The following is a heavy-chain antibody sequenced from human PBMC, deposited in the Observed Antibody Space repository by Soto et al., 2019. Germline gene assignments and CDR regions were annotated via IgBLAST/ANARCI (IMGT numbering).Heavy chain of an antibody. Sequence: GGSLRLSCAASGFTFSSYGMHWVRQAPGKGLEWVAVIWYDGSNKYYADSVKGRFTISRDNSKNTLYLQMNSLRAEDTAVYYCARGLLTRPDHLLLWPPWGQGTLVTVSS. CDR3: ARGLLTRPDHLLLWPP. D-gene: IGHD3-10*01. V-gene: IGHV3-33*01. CDR1: GFTFSSYG. CDR2: IWYDGSNK. J-gene: IGHJ5*02.